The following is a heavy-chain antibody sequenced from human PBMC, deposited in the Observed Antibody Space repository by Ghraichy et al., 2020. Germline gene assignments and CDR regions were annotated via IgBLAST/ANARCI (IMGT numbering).Heavy chain of an antibody. V-gene: IGHV4-30-2*01. CDR1: GGSISCGCYS. J-gene: IGHJ6*02. D-gene: IGHD3-16*02. CDR3: ARGDTYVWGSYRSSSYYGVDV. CDR2: FYHSGST. Sequence: SETLSLTCAVSGGSISCGCYSWSWIRQPPGKGLEWIGYFYHSGSTYYNPSLKSRVTISVDRSKNQFSLKLSSVTAADTAVYYCARGDTYVWGSYRSSSYYGVDVWGQGTTVTVYS.